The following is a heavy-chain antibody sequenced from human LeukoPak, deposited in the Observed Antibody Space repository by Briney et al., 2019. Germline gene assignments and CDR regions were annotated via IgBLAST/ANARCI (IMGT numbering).Heavy chain of an antibody. CDR3: ARDSSSSGNDY. V-gene: IGHV3-23*01. Sequence: GGSLRLSCAVPEITLSNYGISWVRQAPGKGLEWVAGISDSGGRTNYADSVKGRFTISRDNPKNSLYLQMNSLRAEDTAVYYCARDSSSSGNDYWGQGTLVTVSS. J-gene: IGHJ4*02. CDR1: EITLSNYG. D-gene: IGHD6-6*01. CDR2: ISDSGGRT.